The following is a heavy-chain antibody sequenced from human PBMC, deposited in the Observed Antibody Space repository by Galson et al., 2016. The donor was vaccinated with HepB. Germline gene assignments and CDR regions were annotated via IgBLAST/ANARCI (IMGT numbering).Heavy chain of an antibody. Sequence: SVKVSCKASGYTFTNYGISWVRQAPGQGLEWMGWISAYNGNTNYAQKLQGRVTMTTDTSTSTAYMELRSLTSDDTAVYYCVRDSASLDIVPSIVFWGQGTLVTVSS. CDR2: ISAYNGNT. D-gene: IGHD5-12*01. CDR1: GYTFTNYG. J-gene: IGHJ4*02. V-gene: IGHV1-18*04. CDR3: VRDSASLDIVPSIVF.